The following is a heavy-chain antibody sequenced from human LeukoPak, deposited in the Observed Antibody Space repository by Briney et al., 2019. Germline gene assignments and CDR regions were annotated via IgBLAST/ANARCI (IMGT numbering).Heavy chain of an antibody. D-gene: IGHD2-15*01. J-gene: IGHJ4*02. CDR1: GYTFTSYY. CDR2: INPSGCST. V-gene: IGHV1-46*01. CDR3: ARGQADIYCSGGSCYFFDY. Sequence: GASVKVSCKASGYTFTSYYMHWVRQAPGQGLEWMGIINPSGCSTSYAQKFQGRVTMTRDMSTSTVYMELSSLRSEDTGVYYCARGQADIYCSGGSCYFFDYWGQGTLVTVSS.